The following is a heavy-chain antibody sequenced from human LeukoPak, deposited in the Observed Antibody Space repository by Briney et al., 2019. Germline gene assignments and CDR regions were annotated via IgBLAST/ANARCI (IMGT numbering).Heavy chain of an antibody. Sequence: GGSLRLSCAASGFSFSSHWMSWVRQAPGKGLEWVANINQDGSEKNNVDSVKGRFTISRDNAKNSLYLQMNSLRAEDTAVYYCARVLRYCSGGNCYSGGLGYMDVWGKGTTVTISS. J-gene: IGHJ6*03. CDR1: GFSFSSHW. V-gene: IGHV3-7*03. CDR3: ARVLRYCSGGNCYSGGLGYMDV. CDR2: INQDGSEK. D-gene: IGHD2-15*01.